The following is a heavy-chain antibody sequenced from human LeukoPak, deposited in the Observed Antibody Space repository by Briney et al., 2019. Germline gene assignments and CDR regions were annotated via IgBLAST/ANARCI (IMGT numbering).Heavy chain of an antibody. CDR3: ARPRYDFWSGYYQYYFDY. CDR1: GYTFASYG. D-gene: IGHD3-3*01. CDR2: ISAYNGNT. Sequence: ASVKVSCKASGYTFASYGISWVRQAPGQGLEWMGWISAYNGNTNYAQKLQGRVTTTTDTSTSTAYMELRSLRSDDTAVYYCARPRYDFWSGYYQYYFDYWGQGTLVTVSS. V-gene: IGHV1-18*01. J-gene: IGHJ4*02.